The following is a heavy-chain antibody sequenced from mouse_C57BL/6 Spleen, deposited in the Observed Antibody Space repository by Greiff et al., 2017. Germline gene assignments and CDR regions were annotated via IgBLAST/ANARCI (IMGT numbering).Heavy chain of an antibody. V-gene: IGHV1-69*01. Sequence: QVQLQQPGAELVMPGASVKLSCKASGYTFTSYWMHWVKQRPGQGLEWIGEIDPSDSYTNYNQKFKGKSTLTVDKSSSTAYMQLSSLTSEDSAVYYCARGDYALYYARDYWGQGTSVTVSS. J-gene: IGHJ4*01. CDR1: GYTFTSYW. D-gene: IGHD2-4*01. CDR3: ARGDYALYYARDY. CDR2: IDPSDSYT.